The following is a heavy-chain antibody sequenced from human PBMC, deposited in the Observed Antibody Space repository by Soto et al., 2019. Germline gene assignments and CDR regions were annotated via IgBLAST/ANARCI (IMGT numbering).Heavy chain of an antibody. Sequence: KPGGSLRLSCAGSGFDFSDFHISWVRQAPGKGLEWISYISSSLGHTDYADSVKGRFTISRDSAKSSVFLEMGDLRSDDTAVYYCAANWNFGLNFWGQGTLVTVSS. V-gene: IGHV3-11*03. CDR2: ISSSLGHT. CDR3: AANWNFGLNF. J-gene: IGHJ4*02. CDR1: GFDFSDFH. D-gene: IGHD1-1*01.